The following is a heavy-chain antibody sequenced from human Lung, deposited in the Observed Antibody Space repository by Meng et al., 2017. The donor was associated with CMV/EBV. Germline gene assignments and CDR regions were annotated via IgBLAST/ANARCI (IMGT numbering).Heavy chain of an antibody. CDR3: ARDGQAGAKGFDH. V-gene: IGHV3-30*04. D-gene: IGHD6-25*01. Sequence: GESXKISXXXSGFTFSTYAMHWVRQAPGKGLEWVAVISYDGTNKYYADSVKGRFSISRDNSKNTLYLQMNSLRPEDTSVFYCARDGQAGAKGFDHWGQGTLVTVSS. CDR2: ISYDGTNK. CDR1: GFTFSTYA. J-gene: IGHJ4*02.